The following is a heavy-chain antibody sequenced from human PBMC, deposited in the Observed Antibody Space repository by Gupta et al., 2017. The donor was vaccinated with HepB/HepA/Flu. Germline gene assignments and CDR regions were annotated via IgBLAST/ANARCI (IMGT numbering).Heavy chain of an antibody. J-gene: IGHJ4*02. Sequence: QVQLVESGGGVVQPGRSLRLSCAASGFTFSRYGMHWVRQAPGKGLEWVAVISYDGSNKYYADSVKGRFTISRDNSKNTLYLQMNSLRAEDTAVYYCAKDRRYGDQGYFDYWGQGTLVTVSS. CDR3: AKDRRYGDQGYFDY. CDR1: GFTFSRYG. D-gene: IGHD4-17*01. CDR2: ISYDGSNK. V-gene: IGHV3-30*18.